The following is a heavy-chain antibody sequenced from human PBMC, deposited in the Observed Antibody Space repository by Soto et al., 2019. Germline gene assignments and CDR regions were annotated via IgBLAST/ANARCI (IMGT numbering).Heavy chain of an antibody. CDR2: IYYSGST. J-gene: IGHJ4*02. V-gene: IGHV4-61*01. CDR1: GGSFSSGSYY. D-gene: IGHD3-22*01. CDR3: ARASYDSSGYYLVFDY. Sequence: SETLSLTCTVSGGSFSSGSYYWSWILQPPGKGLEWIGYIYYSGSTNYNPSLESRVTISVDTSKNQFSLKLSSVTAADTAVYYCARASYDSSGYYLVFDYWGQGTLVTVSS.